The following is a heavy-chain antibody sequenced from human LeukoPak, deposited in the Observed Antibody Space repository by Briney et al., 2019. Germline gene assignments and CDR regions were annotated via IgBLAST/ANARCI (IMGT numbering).Heavy chain of an antibody. Sequence: GESLKISCKGSGYSFTSYWIGWVRQMPGKGLEWMGIIYPGDSDTRYSPSFQGQVTISADKSISTAYLQWSSLKASDTAMYYCARRLYCSSTSCCMDNAFDIWGQGTMVTVSS. J-gene: IGHJ3*02. CDR3: ARRLYCSSTSCCMDNAFDI. CDR1: GYSFTSYW. CDR2: IYPGDSDT. D-gene: IGHD2-2*01. V-gene: IGHV5-51*01.